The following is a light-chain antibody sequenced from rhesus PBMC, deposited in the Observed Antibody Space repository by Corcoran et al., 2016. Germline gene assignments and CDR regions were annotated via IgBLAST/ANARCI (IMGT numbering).Light chain of an antibody. J-gene: IGKJ1*01. V-gene: IGKV1-21*01. CDR3: QQYNSAPWT. Sequence: DIQMTQSPSSLSASVGDRVTITCRARQDISSWLAWYQQKPGKVPNLLIYKASSLQSGVPSRFSGRGSGTDFTLTNSSLQPEDFATYYCQQYNSAPWTFGQGTKVEI. CDR1: QDISSW. CDR2: KAS.